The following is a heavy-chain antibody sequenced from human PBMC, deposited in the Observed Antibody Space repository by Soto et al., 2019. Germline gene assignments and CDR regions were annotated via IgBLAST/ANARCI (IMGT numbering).Heavy chain of an antibody. CDR3: ARGGSIPIFGVVDVGMDV. V-gene: IGHV1-18*01. D-gene: IGHD3-3*01. J-gene: IGHJ6*02. CDR2: ISAYNGNT. Sequence: ASVKVSCKASVYTFTSYGISWVRQAPGQGLEWMGWISAYNGNTNYAQKLQGRVTMTTDTSTSTAYMELRSLRSDDTAVYYCARGGSIPIFGVVDVGMDVWGQGTTVTVSS. CDR1: VYTFTSYG.